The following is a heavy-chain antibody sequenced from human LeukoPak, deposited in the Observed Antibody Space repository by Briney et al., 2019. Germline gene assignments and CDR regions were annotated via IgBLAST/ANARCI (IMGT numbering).Heavy chain of an antibody. CDR3: ARDSGCSGGSCYTYFDY. CDR1: GYTFTGYY. Sequence: GASVKVSCKASGYTFTGYYMHWVRQAPGQGLEWMGWINPNSGGTNYAQKFQGRVTMTRDTSISTAYMEPSRLRSDDTAVYYCARDSGCSGGSCYTYFDYWGQGTLVTVSS. J-gene: IGHJ4*02. D-gene: IGHD2-15*01. V-gene: IGHV1-2*02. CDR2: INPNSGGT.